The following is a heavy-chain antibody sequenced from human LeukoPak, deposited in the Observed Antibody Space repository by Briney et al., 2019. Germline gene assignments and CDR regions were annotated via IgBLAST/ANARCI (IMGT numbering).Heavy chain of an antibody. Sequence: PSETLSLTCTVSGGSISSSSYYWGWIRQPPGKGLEWIGSIYHSGSTYYNPSLKSRVTISVDTSKNQFSLKLSSVTAADTAVYYCANSGYWVSPKFFQHWGQGTPVTVSS. CDR3: ANSGYWVSPKFFQH. D-gene: IGHD3-22*01. CDR2: IYHSGST. CDR1: GGSISSSSYY. V-gene: IGHV4-39*07. J-gene: IGHJ1*01.